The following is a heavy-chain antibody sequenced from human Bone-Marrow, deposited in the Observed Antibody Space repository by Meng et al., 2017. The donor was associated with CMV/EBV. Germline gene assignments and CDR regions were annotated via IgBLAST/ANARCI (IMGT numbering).Heavy chain of an antibody. CDR1: GFTFDDYA. D-gene: IGHD3-22*01. J-gene: IGHJ3*02. V-gene: IGHV3-9*01. CDR2: ITWNSGTV. Sequence: SLRLSCAASGFTFDDYAMYWVRQAPGKGLEWVSGITWNSGTVGYADSVKGRFTISRDNTKNSLYLQMNSLRPEDTALYYCAKDVYYDRQAFDIWGQGTMVTVSS. CDR3: AKDVYYDRQAFDI.